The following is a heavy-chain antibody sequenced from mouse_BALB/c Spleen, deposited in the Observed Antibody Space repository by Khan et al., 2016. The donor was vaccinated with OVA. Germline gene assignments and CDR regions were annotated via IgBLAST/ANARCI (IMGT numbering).Heavy chain of an antibody. CDR3: APAGNGDYFDY. CDR2: IDPANDNS. D-gene: IGHD4-1*01. Sequence: VQLQQSGAELVKPGASVKLSCTASGFNLKDTHMHWVKQRPEQGLEWIGRIDPANDNSKYDTRFQGKATITADTSSNTAYLHLSSLTSEDTAVYYCAPAGNGDYFDYWGQGTTLTVSS. V-gene: IGHV14-3*02. J-gene: IGHJ2*01. CDR1: GFNLKDTH.